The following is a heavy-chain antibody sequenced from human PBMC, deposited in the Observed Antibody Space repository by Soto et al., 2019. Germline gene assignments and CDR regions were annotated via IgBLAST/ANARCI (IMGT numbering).Heavy chain of an antibody. Sequence: ASVKVSCKASGYTFTSYDVNWVRQATGQGLEWMGWINPNSGGTNYAQKFQGWVTMTRDTSISTAYMELSRLRSDDTAVYYCARGRRYIGYCSGGSCYHEANWFDPWGQGTLVTVS. CDR3: ARGRRYIGYCSGGSCYHEANWFDP. CDR2: INPNSGGT. J-gene: IGHJ5*02. V-gene: IGHV1-2*04. D-gene: IGHD2-15*01. CDR1: GYTFTSYD.